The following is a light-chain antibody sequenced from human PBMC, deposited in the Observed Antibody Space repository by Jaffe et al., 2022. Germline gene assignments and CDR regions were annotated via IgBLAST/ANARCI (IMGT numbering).Light chain of an antibody. CDR1: SSDVGAYNY. CDR2: DVS. V-gene: IGLV2-11*01. Sequence: QSALTQPRSVSGSPGQSVTISCTGTSSDVGAYNYVSWYQQHPGEAPKLMIYDVSKRPSGVPDRFSGSKSGNTASLTISGLQAEDEADYYCCSYAGSYTEVFGTGTKVTVL. J-gene: IGLJ1*01. CDR3: CSYAGSYTEV.